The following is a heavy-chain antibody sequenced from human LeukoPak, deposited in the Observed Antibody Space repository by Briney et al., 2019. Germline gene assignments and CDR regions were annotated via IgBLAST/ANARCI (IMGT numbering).Heavy chain of an antibody. CDR1: GGSISSSSYY. CDR2: IHYSGST. CDR3: ARVIGYDQLDY. V-gene: IGHV4-39*07. J-gene: IGHJ4*02. Sequence: PSETLSLTCTVSGGSISSSSYYWGWIRQPPGKGLERIGYIHYSGSTYYNPSLKSRVSISVSTSKNRFSLQLSSVTAADTAVYYCARVIGYDQLDYWGQGTLVTVSS. D-gene: IGHD5-12*01.